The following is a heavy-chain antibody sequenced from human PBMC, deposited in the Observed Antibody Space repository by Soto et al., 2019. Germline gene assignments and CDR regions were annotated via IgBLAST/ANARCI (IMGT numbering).Heavy chain of an antibody. J-gene: IGHJ3*02. CDR1: GGSISSSNW. D-gene: IGHD3-16*02. V-gene: IGHV4-4*02. CDR3: ARGGKYDYVWGSYRYDAFDI. CDR2: IYHSGST. Sequence: SETLSLTCAVSGGSISSSNWWSWVRQPPGKGLEWIGEIYHSGSTNYNPSLKSRVTISVDKSKNQFSLKLSSVTAADTAVYYCARGGKYDYVWGSYRYDAFDIWGQGTMVTVSS.